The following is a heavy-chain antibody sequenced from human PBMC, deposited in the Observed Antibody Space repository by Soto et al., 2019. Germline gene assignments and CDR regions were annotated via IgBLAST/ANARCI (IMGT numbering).Heavy chain of an antibody. Sequence: GGSLRLSCAASGFTFSNAWMNWVRQAPGKGLEGVGRIKSKTDGGKTSYAAPVKRRFTISRDDSKNTLYLQMNSLKTEDTAVYYCTTFIPAEVDTAMETYYYYGMDVWGQGTTVTVSS. J-gene: IGHJ6*02. CDR1: GFTFSNAW. CDR3: TTFIPAEVDTAMETYYYYGMDV. CDR2: IKSKTDGGKT. D-gene: IGHD5-18*01. V-gene: IGHV3-15*07.